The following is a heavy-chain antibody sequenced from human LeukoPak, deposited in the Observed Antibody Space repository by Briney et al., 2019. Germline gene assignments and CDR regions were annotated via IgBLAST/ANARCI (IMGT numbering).Heavy chain of an antibody. Sequence: SETLSLTCTVSGGSISDYYWNWIRQPPGKGLEWIGYIYYRGTTNYNPSLNSRVTISLDPSKNQFSLKLSSVTAADTAVYYCARGPPRTGRERYFDYWGQGTLVSVSS. CDR3: ARGPPRTGRERYFDY. J-gene: IGHJ4*02. CDR2: IYYRGTT. CDR1: GGSISDYY. D-gene: IGHD1-1*01. V-gene: IGHV4-59*01.